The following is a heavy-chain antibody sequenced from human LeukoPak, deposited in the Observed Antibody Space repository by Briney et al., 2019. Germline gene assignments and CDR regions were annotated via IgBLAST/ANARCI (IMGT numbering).Heavy chain of an antibody. CDR1: GGSISSYY. CDR2: IYYSGST. Sequence: PSETLSLTCTVSGGSISSYYWGWIRQPPGKGLEWTGYIYYSGSTNYNPSLKSRVTISVDTSKNQFSLKLSSVTAADTAVYYCARAYCSGGSCYRAFDYWGQGTLVTVSS. J-gene: IGHJ4*02. CDR3: ARAYCSGGSCYRAFDY. D-gene: IGHD2-15*01. V-gene: IGHV4-59*01.